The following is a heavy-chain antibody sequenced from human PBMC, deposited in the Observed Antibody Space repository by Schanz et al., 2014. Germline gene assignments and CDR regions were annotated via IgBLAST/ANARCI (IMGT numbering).Heavy chain of an antibody. Sequence: EVQLVESGGGLVQPGGSLRLSCAASAFTFSNYSMNWVRQAPGKGLEWVSSISSTSSYIFYADSVKGRFTISRDNAKNSLYLQMNSLRAEDTAVYYCVPMSIAAHWGQGTLVTVSS. CDR1: AFTFSNYS. V-gene: IGHV3-21*01. CDR2: ISSTSSYI. CDR3: VPMSIAAH. J-gene: IGHJ4*02. D-gene: IGHD6-6*01.